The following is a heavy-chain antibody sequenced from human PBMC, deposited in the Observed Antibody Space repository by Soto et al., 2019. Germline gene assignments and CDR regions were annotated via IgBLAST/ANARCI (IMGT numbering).Heavy chain of an antibody. D-gene: IGHD1-1*01. J-gene: IGHJ4*02. CDR2: IGRAGDT. Sequence: EVQLAESGGKLIQPGGSLRLSCEASGFTFSAYDMHWVRQSPGKGLEWVSGIGRAGDTYYADSVRGRFTTSRDNAKNSAYLQMNSLRAADPAVYYCARLSTIWTYFDYWGQGSVVNVSP. CDR3: ARLSTIWTYFDY. V-gene: IGHV3-13*01. CDR1: GFTFSAYD.